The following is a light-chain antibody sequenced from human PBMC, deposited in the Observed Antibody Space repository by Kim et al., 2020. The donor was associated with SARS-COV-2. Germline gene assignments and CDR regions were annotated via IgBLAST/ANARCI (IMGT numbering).Light chain of an antibody. J-gene: IGKJ4*01. Sequence: SVKNYLACYQQNPGQAPRLLIYDVSNRATGVPARFRGSGSGTDFTLTISSLGPEDFAIYFCQQRRYRLTFGGGTKVEIK. V-gene: IGKV3-11*01. CDR3: QQRRYRLT. CDR1: SVKNY. CDR2: DVS.